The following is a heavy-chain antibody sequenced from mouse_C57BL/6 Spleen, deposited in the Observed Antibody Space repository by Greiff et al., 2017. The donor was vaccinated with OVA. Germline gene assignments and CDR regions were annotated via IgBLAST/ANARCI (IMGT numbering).Heavy chain of an antibody. CDR2: INPSSGYT. V-gene: IGHV1-4*01. CDR1: GYTFTSYT. D-gene: IGHD2-1*01. J-gene: IGHJ4*01. Sequence: QVQLQQSGAELARPGASVKMSCKASGYTFTSYTMHWVKQRPGQGLEWIGYINPSSGYTKYNQKFKDKATLTADKSSSTAYMQLSSLTSEDSAVYYCARGWVLFGNCGGHAMDYWGQGTSVTVSS. CDR3: ARGWVLFGNCGGHAMDY.